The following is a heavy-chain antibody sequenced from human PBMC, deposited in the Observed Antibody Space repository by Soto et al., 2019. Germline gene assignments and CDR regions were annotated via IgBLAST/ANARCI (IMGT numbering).Heavy chain of an antibody. J-gene: IGHJ4*02. Sequence: EVQLLASGGGLVQPGGSLRLSCAASGFTFSSYTMHWVRQAPGQGQEWVSGIKSGGRTYYADSVKGLFTISRDDSKNTLYLQIISLRAEDTAVYYCAKDLRPDGVWDFDYWGQGTLVTVSS. D-gene: IGHD4-17*01. CDR1: GFTFSSYT. CDR3: AKDLRPDGVWDFDY. V-gene: IGHV3-23*01. CDR2: IKSGGRT.